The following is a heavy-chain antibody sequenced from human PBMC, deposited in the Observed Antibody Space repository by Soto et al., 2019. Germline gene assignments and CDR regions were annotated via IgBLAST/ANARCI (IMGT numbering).Heavy chain of an antibody. V-gene: IGHV4-59*08. CDR3: ARRYGGTLDY. Sequence: QVQLQESGPGLVKPSETLSLTCTVSGGSISSYYWSWIRQPPGKGLEWIGYIYYSGGTNYTPSLTSRVTISVDTSKTQFSRKLRSVTAADTAVYYGARRYGGTLDYCGQGTLVTVSS. J-gene: IGHJ4*02. CDR2: IYYSGGT. D-gene: IGHD4-17*01. CDR1: GGSISSYY.